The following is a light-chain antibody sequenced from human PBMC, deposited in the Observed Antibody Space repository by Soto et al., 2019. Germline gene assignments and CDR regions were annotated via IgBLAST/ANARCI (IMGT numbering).Light chain of an antibody. Sequence: EIVLTQSPGTLSLSPRERATLSCRASQSIGNNYLAWYQHKPGQAPKLLIYGASNRAPGIPDRFSGSGSGTEFTLTIRRLEPEDFAIYYCQQYAASPRTFGQGTQVEVK. CDR3: QQYAASPRT. V-gene: IGKV3-20*01. CDR2: GAS. J-gene: IGKJ1*01. CDR1: QSIGNNY.